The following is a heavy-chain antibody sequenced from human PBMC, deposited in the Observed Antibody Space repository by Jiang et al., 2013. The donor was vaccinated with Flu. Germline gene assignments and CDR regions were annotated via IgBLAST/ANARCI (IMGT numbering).Heavy chain of an antibody. CDR1: GGSISSSGYY. CDR3: ARLDYGDGYYYYGMDV. D-gene: IGHD4-17*01. Sequence: QTLSLTCTVSGGSISSSGYYWGWIRQPPGKGLEWIGSIYSGGTTYYNPSLKSRVTISLDTSKNQFSLRLTSVTAADTAMFYCARLDYGDGYYYYGMDVWGQGTTVTVS. CDR2: IYSGGTT. V-gene: IGHV4-39*01. J-gene: IGHJ6*02.